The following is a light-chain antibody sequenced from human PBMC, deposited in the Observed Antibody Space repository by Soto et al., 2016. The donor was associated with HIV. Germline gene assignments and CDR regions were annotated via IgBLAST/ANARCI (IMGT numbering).Light chain of an antibody. Sequence: DIQMTQSPSTLSASVGDRVTITCRASQSISSWLAWYQQKPGKAPKLLIYKASSLESGVPSRFSGSGSGAEFTLTTSSLQPDDFATYFCLQRNAYPLTFGGGTKVEIK. CDR2: KAS. CDR3: LQRNAYPLT. J-gene: IGKJ4*01. V-gene: IGKV1-5*03. CDR1: QSISSW.